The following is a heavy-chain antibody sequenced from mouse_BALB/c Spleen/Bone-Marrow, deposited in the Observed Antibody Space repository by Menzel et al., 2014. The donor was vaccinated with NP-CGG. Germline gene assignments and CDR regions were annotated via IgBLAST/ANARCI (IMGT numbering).Heavy chain of an antibody. CDR2: IDPYSGGT. J-gene: IGHJ4*01. CDR3: ARELSRAMDY. Sequence: EVQLHQSGPELVKPGASVKVSCKASGYAFTRYNMYWVKQSHGKSLEWIGYIDPYSGGTNYNQKFKGKATLTVDKSSSTAYMHLNSLTSEDSAVYYCARELSRAMDYWGQGTSVTVSS. D-gene: IGHD2-12*01. CDR1: GYAFTRYN. V-gene: IGHV1S135*01.